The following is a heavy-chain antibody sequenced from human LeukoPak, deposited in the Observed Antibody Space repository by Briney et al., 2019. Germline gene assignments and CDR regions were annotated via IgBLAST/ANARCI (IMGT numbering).Heavy chain of an antibody. V-gene: IGHV3-23*01. CDR3: AKDSRAYCGGDCYRFDY. D-gene: IGHD2-21*01. CDR1: GFTFDDYG. CDR2: ISGSGGST. Sequence: PGGSLRLSCAASGFTFDDYGMSWVRQAPGKGLEWVSAISGSGGSTYYADSVKGRFTISRDNSKNTLYLQMNSLRAEDTAVYYCAKDSRAYCGGDCYRFDYWGQGTLVTVSS. J-gene: IGHJ4*02.